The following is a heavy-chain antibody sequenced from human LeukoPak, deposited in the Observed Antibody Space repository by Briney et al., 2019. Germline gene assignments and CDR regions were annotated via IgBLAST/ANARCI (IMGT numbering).Heavy chain of an antibody. J-gene: IGHJ4*02. Sequence: PGGSLRLSCTASGFLFSSHSMNWVRLAPGEGLQWVSSIGNSVNYIYYADSVKGRFTISGDDAKNSLYLQMDSLRAEDTALYYCARVPSGTYPSFYFDHWGQGSLVTVSS. V-gene: IGHV3-21*06. CDR1: GFLFSSHS. D-gene: IGHD1-26*01. CDR3: ARVPSGTYPSFYFDH. CDR2: IGNSVNYI.